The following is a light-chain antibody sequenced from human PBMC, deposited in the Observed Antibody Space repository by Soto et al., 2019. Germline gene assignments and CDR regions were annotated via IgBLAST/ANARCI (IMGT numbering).Light chain of an antibody. CDR2: GAS. V-gene: IGKV3-20*01. Sequence: ENVLTQSPGTLSLSPGESASLSCRASRDVTSRYVAWFQQKPGKAPRLLIYGASSRATGIPARFSGSGSGTDYILTIDRLEPEDFAVYYCQQYNDSPYTFGQGTKLEI. J-gene: IGKJ2*01. CDR3: QQYNDSPYT. CDR1: RDVTSRY.